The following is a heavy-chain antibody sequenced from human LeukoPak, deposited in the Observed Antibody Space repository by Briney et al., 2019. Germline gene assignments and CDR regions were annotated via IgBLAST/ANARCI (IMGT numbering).Heavy chain of an antibody. V-gene: IGHV3-53*04. CDR2: IYADGYT. Sequence: GGSLRLSCAASGISVSNDYMSWVRQAPGXXLEWVSAIYADGYTRDAASVKGRFSISRHNSKNTVYLQMDNLRPEDTAVYYCARDRRGEKDFDVWGPGTMVTVSS. CDR1: GISVSNDY. J-gene: IGHJ3*01. CDR3: ARDRRGEKDFDV.